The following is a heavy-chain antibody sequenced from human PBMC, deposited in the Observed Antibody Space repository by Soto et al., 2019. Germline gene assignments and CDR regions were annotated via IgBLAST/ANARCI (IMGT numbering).Heavy chain of an antibody. Sequence: PGGSLRLSCAASGFTFSSYAMSWVRQAPGKGLEWVAVICGNGGSKYYADSVKGRFTISRDNSKNTLYLQMNSLRAEDTAVYYCARGPSYYFDYWGQGTLVTVSS. D-gene: IGHD6-6*01. V-gene: IGHV3-23*01. CDR3: ARGPSYYFDY. CDR1: GFTFSSYA. J-gene: IGHJ4*02. CDR2: ICGNGGSK.